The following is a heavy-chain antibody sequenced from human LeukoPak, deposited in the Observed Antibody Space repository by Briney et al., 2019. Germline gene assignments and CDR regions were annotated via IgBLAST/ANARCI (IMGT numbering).Heavy chain of an antibody. V-gene: IGHV4-34*01. CDR1: GGSFSGYY. CDR3: AREFSGSAFDY. CDR2: INHSGST. Sequence: PSETLSLTCAVYGGSFSGYYWSWIRQPPGKGLEWIGEINHSGSTNYNPSLKSRVTISVDTSKNQFSLELSSVTAADTAVYYCAREFSGSAFDYWGQGTLVTVSS. D-gene: IGHD3-10*01. J-gene: IGHJ4*02.